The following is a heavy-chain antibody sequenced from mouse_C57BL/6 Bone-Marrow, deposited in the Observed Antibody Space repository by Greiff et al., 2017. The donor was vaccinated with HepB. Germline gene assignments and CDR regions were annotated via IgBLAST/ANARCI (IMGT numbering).Heavy chain of an antibody. CDR1: GFTFSSYG. J-gene: IGHJ1*03. Sequence: VKLVESGGDLVKPGGSLKLSCAASGFTFSSYGMSWVRQTPDKRLEWVATISSGGSYTYYPDSVKGRFTISRDNAKNTLYLQMSSLKSEDTAMYYCARPRDGYYPYFDVWGTGTTVTVSS. CDR3: ARPRDGYYPYFDV. D-gene: IGHD2-3*01. V-gene: IGHV5-6*02. CDR2: ISSGGSYT.